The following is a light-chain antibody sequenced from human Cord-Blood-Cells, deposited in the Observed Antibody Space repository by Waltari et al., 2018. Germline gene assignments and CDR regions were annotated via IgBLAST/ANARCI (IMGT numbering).Light chain of an antibody. Sequence: DIQMTQSPSTLSASVGARVTITCRASQSISSWLAWYQQKPGKAPKLLIYKAPSLESGVPSRFSGSGSGTEFTLTISSLQPDDFATYYCQQYNSYPFTFGPGTKVDIK. CDR1: QSISSW. J-gene: IGKJ3*01. CDR3: QQYNSYPFT. V-gene: IGKV1-5*03. CDR2: KAP.